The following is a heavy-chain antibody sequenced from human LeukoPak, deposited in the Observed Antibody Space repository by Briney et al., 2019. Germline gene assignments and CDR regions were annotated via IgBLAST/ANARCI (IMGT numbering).Heavy chain of an antibody. V-gene: IGHV4-31*01. Sequence: ASQTLSLTCTVSGGSISSGGYYWSWIRQHPGKGLEWIGYIYYSGSTFHNPSLKSPVTISVDTSKNQFSLKLNSVTAADTAVYYCARHYEHFDYWGQGTLVTVSS. D-gene: IGHD4-17*01. CDR1: GGSISSGGYY. J-gene: IGHJ4*02. CDR2: IYYSGST. CDR3: ARHYEHFDY.